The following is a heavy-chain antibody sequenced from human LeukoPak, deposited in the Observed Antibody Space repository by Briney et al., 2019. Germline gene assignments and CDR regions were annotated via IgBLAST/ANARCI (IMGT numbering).Heavy chain of an antibody. V-gene: IGHV3-64D*09. CDR2: INSNGGST. Sequence: PGGSLRLSCSVSGFTFSAYAMHWVRQAPGKGLEFLSSINSNGGSTYHADSVKGRFTISRDNSKGTLYLQMRSLRTEDTAVYYCVKSGYSTSSDVDYWGQGTLVTVSS. D-gene: IGHD6-6*01. CDR3: VKSGYSTSSDVDY. CDR1: GFTFSAYA. J-gene: IGHJ4*02.